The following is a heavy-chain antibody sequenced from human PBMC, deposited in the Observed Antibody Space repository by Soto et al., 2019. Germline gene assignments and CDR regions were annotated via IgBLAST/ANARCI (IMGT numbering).Heavy chain of an antibody. V-gene: IGHV3-64*01. CDR2: ISSNGGST. D-gene: IGHD3-3*01. Sequence: HPGGSLRLSCAASGFTFSSYAMHWVRQAPGKGLEYVSAISSNGGSTYYANSVKGRFTISRDNSKNTLYLQMGSLRAEDMAVYYCARVSYDFWSGYSSEYYYYYYMDVWGKGTTVTVSS. CDR1: GFTFSSYA. CDR3: ARVSYDFWSGYSSEYYYYYYMDV. J-gene: IGHJ6*03.